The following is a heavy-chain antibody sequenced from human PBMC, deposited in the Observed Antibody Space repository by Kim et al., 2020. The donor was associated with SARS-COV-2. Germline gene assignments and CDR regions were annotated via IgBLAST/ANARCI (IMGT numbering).Heavy chain of an antibody. J-gene: IGHJ6*04. CDR2: LSYDGSNK. CDR1: GFTFSSYG. V-gene: IGHV3-30*18. CDR3: AKDLGSSGYPLCMDV. D-gene: IGHD3-22*01. Sequence: GGSLRLSCAASGFTFSSYGMHWVRQAPGKGLEWVAVLSYDGSNKYYADSVKGRFTISRDNSKNTLYLQMNSLRAEDTAVYYCAKDLGSSGYPLCMDVWGKGTTVTVAS.